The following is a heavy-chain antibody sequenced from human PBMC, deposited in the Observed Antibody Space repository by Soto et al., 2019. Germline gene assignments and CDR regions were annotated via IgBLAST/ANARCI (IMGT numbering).Heavy chain of an antibody. J-gene: IGHJ4*02. CDR1: GGSISSYY. V-gene: IGHV4-59*01. CDR2: IYDSGST. Sequence: SETLSLTCTVSGGSISSYYWSWIRQPPGKGLEWIGYIYDSGSTNYNPSLKSRVTISVDTSKNQFSLKLSSVTAADTAVYYCARVAGSGYYPYDYWGQGTLVTVSS. CDR3: ARVAGSGYYPYDY. D-gene: IGHD3-3*01.